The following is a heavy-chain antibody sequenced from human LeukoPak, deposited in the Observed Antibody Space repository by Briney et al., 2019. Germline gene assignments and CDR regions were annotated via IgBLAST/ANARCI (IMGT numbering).Heavy chain of an antibody. CDR2: ISYDGSNK. CDR1: GFTFSSYA. D-gene: IGHD3-10*01. V-gene: IGHV3-30*04. CDR3: AREDRPRRGYAFDI. Sequence: GGSLRFSCAASGFTFSSYAMHWVRQAPGKGLEWVAVISYDGSNKYYADSVKGRFTISRDNSKNTLYLQMNSLRAEDTAVYYCAREDRPRRGYAFDIWGQGTMVTVSS. J-gene: IGHJ3*02.